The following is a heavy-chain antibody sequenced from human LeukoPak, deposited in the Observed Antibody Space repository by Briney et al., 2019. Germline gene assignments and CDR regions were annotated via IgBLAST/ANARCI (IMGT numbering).Heavy chain of an antibody. CDR2: INPDTGGT. V-gene: IGHV1-2*02. D-gene: IGHD5-12*01. Sequence: GASVKVSCKASGYTFTGYYLHWVRQAPGQGLEWLGWINPDTGGTNYAQKFQGRVTVTGDTSISTAYMELSRLQSDDTAVYYCARDVRYSNYMDVWGKGTTVTVSS. CDR1: GYTFTGYY. J-gene: IGHJ6*03. CDR3: ARDVRYSNYMDV.